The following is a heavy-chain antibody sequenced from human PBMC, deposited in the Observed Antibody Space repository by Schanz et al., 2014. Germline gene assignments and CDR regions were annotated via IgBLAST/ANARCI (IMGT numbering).Heavy chain of an antibody. V-gene: IGHV3-33*06. J-gene: IGHJ4*02. CDR2: IWYDENNK. CDR3: AKDPSHGDYDYYFDY. CDR1: GFSLNTYG. D-gene: IGHD3-22*01. Sequence: QAQLMESGGGVVQPGTSLILSCSVSGFSLNTYGIHWFRQPAGKGLEWVAVIWYDENNKYYADSVKGRFTMSRDNSKNTLYLQMNTLRAEDTAVYYCAKDPSHGDYDYYFDYWGQGTLXTGSS.